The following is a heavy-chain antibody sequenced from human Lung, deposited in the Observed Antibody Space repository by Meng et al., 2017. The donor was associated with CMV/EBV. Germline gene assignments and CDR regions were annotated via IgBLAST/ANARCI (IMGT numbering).Heavy chain of an antibody. CDR2: ISWNHGNI. V-gene: IGHV3-9*01. Sequence: GGSLRLXCVAPGFTFDDYAMHWVRQAPGKGLEWVSGISWNHGNIAYADSVKGRFTISRDNRKNSLYLQMNSLRPEDTAVYYCAKDMIAATGVGYRYYYYAMDVWXQGTTVTVSS. CDR1: GFTFDDYA. CDR3: AKDMIAATGVGYRYYYYAMDV. D-gene: IGHD6-13*01. J-gene: IGHJ6*02.